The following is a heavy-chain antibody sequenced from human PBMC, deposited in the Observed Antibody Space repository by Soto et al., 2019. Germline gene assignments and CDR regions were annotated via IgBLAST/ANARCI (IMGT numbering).Heavy chain of an antibody. D-gene: IGHD3-22*01. J-gene: IGHJ4*02. CDR3: AQDGYDSSVDLYYFAY. V-gene: IGHV3-23*01. CDR2: ISGSPSST. Sequence: EVQLLESGGGLVQPGGSLRLSCAASGFTFSTFAMSWVRQTPGKGLEWVSSISGSPSSTYYADSVKGRFTISRDNSKKTLFLQISSLRAEDTAISYCAQDGYDSSVDLYYFAYSGQGTLVTVSS. CDR1: GFTFSTFA.